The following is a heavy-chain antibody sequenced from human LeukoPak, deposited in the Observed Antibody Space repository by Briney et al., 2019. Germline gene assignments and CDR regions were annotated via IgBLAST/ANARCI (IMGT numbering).Heavy chain of an antibody. Sequence: GGSLRLSCAASGFTFTNYAMTWVRQAPGKGLEWVSAIDASGENTFYADSVKGRFTISRDNSKNTLHLQMNSLRVEDTAVYYCARKPSYRNWFDPWGQGTLVTVSS. V-gene: IGHV3-23*01. CDR2: IDASGENT. CDR3: ARKPSYRNWFDP. J-gene: IGHJ5*02. D-gene: IGHD2-15*01. CDR1: GFTFTNYA.